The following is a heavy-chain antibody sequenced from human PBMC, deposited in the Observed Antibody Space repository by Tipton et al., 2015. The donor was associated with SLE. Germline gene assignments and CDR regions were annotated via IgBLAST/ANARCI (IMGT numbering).Heavy chain of an antibody. D-gene: IGHD3-10*01. V-gene: IGHV3-48*03. CDR2: ISSFGDTR. J-gene: IGHJ4*02. CDR3: ARDPSRSGTTLD. Sequence: SLRLSCAASGLSFSYYWMYWVRQAPGKGLEWVSYISSFGDTRYYADSVKGRFTISRDNAKNSLFLQMNSLRVEDTAVYYCARDPSRSGTTLDWGQGTLVTVSS. CDR1: GLSFSYYW.